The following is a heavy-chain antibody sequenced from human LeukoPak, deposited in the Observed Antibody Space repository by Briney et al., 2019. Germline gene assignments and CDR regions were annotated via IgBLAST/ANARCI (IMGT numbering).Heavy chain of an antibody. J-gene: IGHJ4*02. V-gene: IGHV3-30*02. D-gene: IGHD7-27*01. CDR2: IRYDGSNK. CDR3: AKAGDRY. Sequence: GGSLRLSCAASGFSVSSNFMSWVRQAPGKGLEWVAFIRYDGSNKYYADSVKGRFTISRDNSKNTLYLQMNSLRAEDTAVYYCAKAGDRYWGQGTLVTVSS. CDR1: GFSVSSNF.